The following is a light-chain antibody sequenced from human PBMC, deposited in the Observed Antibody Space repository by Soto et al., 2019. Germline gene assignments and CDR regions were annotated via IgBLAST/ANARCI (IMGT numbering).Light chain of an antibody. J-gene: IGLJ3*02. CDR2: GNS. CDR1: SSNIGAGYD. Sequence: QSVLTQPPSVSGAPGQRVTISCTGSSSNIGAGYDVHWYQQLPGTAPKLLIYGNSNRPSGVPDRFSGSKSGTSASLAITGLQDEDEADYYCQSYDSSLSGPWVFAGGTKVTVL. V-gene: IGLV1-40*01. CDR3: QSYDSSLSGPWV.